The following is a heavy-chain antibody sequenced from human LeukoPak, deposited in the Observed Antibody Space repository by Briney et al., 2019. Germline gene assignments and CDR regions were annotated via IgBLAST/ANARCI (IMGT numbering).Heavy chain of an antibody. J-gene: IGHJ5*02. CDR2: IGTAGDT. V-gene: IGHV3-13*03. CDR1: GFTFSSYD. CDR3: ASWAHSGSPTNPWFDH. Sequence: GGSLRLSCAACGFTFSSYDMHWVRQATGKGLEWVSAIGTAGDTYYPGSVKGQFTISRENAKNSLYLQMNSLRAGDTAVYYCASWAHSGSPTNPWFDHWGQGTLVTVSS. D-gene: IGHD1-26*01.